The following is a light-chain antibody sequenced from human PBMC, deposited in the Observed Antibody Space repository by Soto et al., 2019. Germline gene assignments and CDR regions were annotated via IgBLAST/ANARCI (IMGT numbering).Light chain of an antibody. CDR1: QSVSSSS. CDR3: QQYGSSPET. V-gene: IGKV3-20*01. Sequence: EIVLTQSPGTLSLSPGERATLSCRASQSVSSSSLAWYQQRPGQAPRLLIYGASSRATGIPDRISDSGSGTDFTLTISRLEPEDFAVYYCQQYGSSPETFGQGTKVDIK. J-gene: IGKJ1*01. CDR2: GAS.